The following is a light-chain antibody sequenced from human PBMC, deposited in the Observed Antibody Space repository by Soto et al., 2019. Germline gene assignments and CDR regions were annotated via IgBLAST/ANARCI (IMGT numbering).Light chain of an antibody. J-gene: IGKJ4*01. CDR1: QTISNY. Sequence: DIQMTQSPSSLSASVGDRVTITCRASQTISNYLNWYQQKSGQAPKLLIYTAASLQSGVPSRFSGSGSGTDFTLTITTLQPEDFATYYCQQSYSAPTTFGGGTKLDIK. CDR2: TAA. V-gene: IGKV1-39*01. CDR3: QQSYSAPTT.